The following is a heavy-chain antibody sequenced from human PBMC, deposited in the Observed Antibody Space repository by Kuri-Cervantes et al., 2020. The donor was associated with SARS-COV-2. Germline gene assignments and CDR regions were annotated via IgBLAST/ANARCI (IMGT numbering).Heavy chain of an antibody. V-gene: IGHV3-11*04. J-gene: IGHJ4*02. CDR3: ARDLRLGKSLDY. D-gene: IGHD7-27*01. CDR1: GFIFSDYY. Sequence: GGSLRLSCTASGFIFSDYYMTWIRQAPGKGLEWVSNIGPSGTTKYYAVSMKGRFTISRDNAKNSLYLQMGSLRAEDTAVYYCARDLRLGKSLDYWGQGTLVTVSS. CDR2: IGPSGTTK.